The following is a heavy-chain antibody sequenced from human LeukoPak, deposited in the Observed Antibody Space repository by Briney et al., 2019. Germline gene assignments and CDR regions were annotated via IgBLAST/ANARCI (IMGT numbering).Heavy chain of an antibody. CDR3: ARDRAGAQSWVALDP. Sequence: GGSLRLSCAASGFTVSNDYMAWGRQAPGRGLEWGSLIYGDGTTFYTDSVKGRFTISRDNFKNTLYLQMSSLRPEDTALYYCARDRAGAQSWVALDPWGQGTLVTVSS. J-gene: IGHJ5*02. D-gene: IGHD3-10*01. V-gene: IGHV3-66*02. CDR2: IYGDGTT. CDR1: GFTVSNDY.